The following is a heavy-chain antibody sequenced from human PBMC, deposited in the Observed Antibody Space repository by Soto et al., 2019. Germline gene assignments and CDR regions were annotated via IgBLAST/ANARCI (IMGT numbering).Heavy chain of an antibody. CDR3: AKDLGQQDRELSSLDY. D-gene: IGHD6-13*01. V-gene: IGHV3-30*18. CDR1: GFTFSSYG. J-gene: IGHJ4*02. CDR2: ISYDGSNK. Sequence: GGSLRLSCAASGFTFSSYGMHWVRQAPGKGLEWVAVISYDGSNKYYADSVKGRFTISRDNSKNTLYLQMNSLRAEDTAVYYCAKDLGQQDRELSSLDYWGQGTLVTVSS.